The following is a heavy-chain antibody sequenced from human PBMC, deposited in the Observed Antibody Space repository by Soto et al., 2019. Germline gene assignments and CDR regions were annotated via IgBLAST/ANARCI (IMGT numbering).Heavy chain of an antibody. D-gene: IGHD3-16*01. CDR1: GFTFSSYS. J-gene: IGHJ5*02. CDR3: ARDGYDYVWGSNWFDH. CDR2: IISSGSYI. V-gene: IGHV3-21*01. Sequence: XGSLRLSCAAAGFTFSSYSMNWVRQAPGKGLEWVSSIISSGSYIYYADSVKGRFTISRDNAKKTLYLQMNSLRAEDTAVYYCARDGYDYVWGSNWFDHWGQGTLVTVSS.